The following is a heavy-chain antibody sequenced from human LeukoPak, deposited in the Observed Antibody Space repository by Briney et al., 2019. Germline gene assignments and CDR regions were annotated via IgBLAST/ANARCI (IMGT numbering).Heavy chain of an antibody. D-gene: IGHD2-21*02. J-gene: IGHJ3*02. CDR1: GFTFSSYS. V-gene: IGHV3-21*01. CDR2: ISSSSYI. Sequence: GGSLRLSCAASGFTFSSYSMNWVRQAPGKGLEWVSSISSSSYIYYADSVKGRFTISRDNAKNSLYLQMNSLRAEDTAVYYRARDTHAYCGGDCYFKDAFDIWGQGTMVTVSS. CDR3: ARDTHAYCGGDCYFKDAFDI.